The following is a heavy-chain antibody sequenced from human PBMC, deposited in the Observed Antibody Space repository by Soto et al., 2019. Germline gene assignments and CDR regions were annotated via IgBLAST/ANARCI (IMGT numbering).Heavy chain of an antibody. J-gene: IGHJ4*02. CDR1: GYSFTSYW. CDR3: ARRGRGYCSSTSCYIDY. Sequence: GESLKISCKGSGYSFTSYWIGWVRQMTGKGLEWMGIIYPGDSDTRYSPSFQGQVTISADKSIGTAYLQWSSLKASDTAMYYCARRGRGYCSSTSCYIDYWGQRTLVTVSS. V-gene: IGHV5-51*01. CDR2: IYPGDSDT. D-gene: IGHD2-2*02.